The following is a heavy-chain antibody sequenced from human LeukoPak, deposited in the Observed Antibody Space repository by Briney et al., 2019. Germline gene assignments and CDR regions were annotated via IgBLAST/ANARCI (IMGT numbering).Heavy chain of an antibody. CDR1: GGSISSGGYS. Sequence: SETLSLTCTVSGGSISSGGYSWSWIRQPPGKGLEWIGYIYYSGSTNYSPSLRSRVTISVDTSKNQFSLKLSSVTAADTAVYYCARGLTIFGVYGMDVWGQGTTVTVSS. V-gene: IGHV4-61*08. D-gene: IGHD3-3*01. J-gene: IGHJ6*02. CDR2: IYYSGST. CDR3: ARGLTIFGVYGMDV.